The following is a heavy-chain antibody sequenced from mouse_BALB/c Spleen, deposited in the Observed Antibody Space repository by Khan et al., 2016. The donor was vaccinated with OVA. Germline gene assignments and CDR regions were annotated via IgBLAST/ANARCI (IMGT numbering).Heavy chain of an antibody. D-gene: IGHD3-3*01. V-gene: IGHV1S135*01. J-gene: IGHJ3*01. CDR1: GYSFTSYY. Sequence: VQLQQSGPELMKPGASVNISCKASGYSFTSYYIHWVKQSHGKSLEWIGYIDPFNGGTDYNQKFKGKATLTVDKSSSTAYMHLSSLTSDDSAVXYCARGTFGYWGQGTLVTVSA. CDR2: IDPFNGGT. CDR3: ARGTFGY.